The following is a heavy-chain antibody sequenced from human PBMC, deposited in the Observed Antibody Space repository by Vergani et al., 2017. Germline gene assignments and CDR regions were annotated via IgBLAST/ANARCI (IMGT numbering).Heavy chain of an antibody. D-gene: IGHD3-9*01. CDR1: GGSISSYY. CDR3: ARGNYYYDILTGYYKIYYFDY. CDR2: IYYSGST. J-gene: IGHJ4*02. Sequence: QVQLQQWGAGLLKPSETLSLTCAVSGGSISSYYWSWIRQPPGTGLEWIGYIYYSGSTNYNPSLKSRVTISVDTSKTQFALKLSSVTAADTAVYYCARGNYYYDILTGYYKIYYFDYWGQGTLVTVSS. V-gene: IGHV4-59*01.